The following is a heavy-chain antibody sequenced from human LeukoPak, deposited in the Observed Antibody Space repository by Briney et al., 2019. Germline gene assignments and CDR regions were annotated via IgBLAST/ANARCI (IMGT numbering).Heavy chain of an antibody. CDR3: ASSSSEMATSTVPFDY. Sequence: SETLSLTCTVSGGSISSYYWSWIRQPPRKGLEWIGYIYYSGSTNYNPSLKSRVTISVDTSKNQFSLKLSSVTAADTAVYYCASSSSEMATSTVPFDYWGQGTLVTVSS. CDR1: GGSISSYY. CDR2: IYYSGST. D-gene: IGHD5-24*01. J-gene: IGHJ4*02. V-gene: IGHV4-59*01.